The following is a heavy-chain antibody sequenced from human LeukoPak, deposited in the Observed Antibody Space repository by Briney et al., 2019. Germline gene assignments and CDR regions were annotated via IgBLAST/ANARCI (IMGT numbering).Heavy chain of an antibody. Sequence: SQTLSLTCTVSGGSISSGSYYWSWIRQPAGKGLEWIGRIYTSGSTNYNPSLKSRVTISVDTSKNQFSLKLSSLTAAHTAVYYCAGGGGYSSFPYWGQGTLVTVS. D-gene: IGHD6-6*01. CDR1: GGSISSGSYY. CDR2: IYTSGST. V-gene: IGHV4-61*02. CDR3: AGGGGYSSFPY. J-gene: IGHJ4*02.